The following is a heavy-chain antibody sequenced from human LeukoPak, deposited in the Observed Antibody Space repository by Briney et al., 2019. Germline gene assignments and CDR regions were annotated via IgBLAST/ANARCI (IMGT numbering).Heavy chain of an antibody. CDR1: GGTFSSYA. Sequence: ASVKVSCKASGGTFSSYAISWVRQAPGQRLEWMGGIIPIFGTANYAQKFQGRVTITADKSTSTAYMELSSLRSEDTAVYYCARARETHIVVVTAFDYWGQGTLVTVSS. CDR3: ARARETHIVVVTAFDY. J-gene: IGHJ4*02. V-gene: IGHV1-69*06. CDR2: IIPIFGTA. D-gene: IGHD2-21*02.